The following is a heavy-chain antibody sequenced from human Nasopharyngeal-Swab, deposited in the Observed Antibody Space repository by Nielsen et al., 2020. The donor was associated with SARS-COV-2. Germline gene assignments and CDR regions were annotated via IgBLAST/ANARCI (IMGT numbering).Heavy chain of an antibody. D-gene: IGHD6-19*01. CDR2: ISAFNGYT. CDR1: GYTFSNYG. V-gene: IGHV1-18*01. Sequence: ASVKVSCKASGYTFSNYGISWVRQAPGQGLEWMGWISAFNGYTNYAQKVLGRVTMTTDTSTSTVYMELRSLRSDDTAVYYCARGGYRSGPAYFDFWGQGALVIVSS. J-gene: IGHJ4*02. CDR3: ARGGYRSGPAYFDF.